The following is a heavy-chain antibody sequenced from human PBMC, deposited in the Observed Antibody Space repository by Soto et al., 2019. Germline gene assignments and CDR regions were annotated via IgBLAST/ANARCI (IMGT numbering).Heavy chain of an antibody. CDR3: ARGLGLYYFDY. J-gene: IGHJ4*02. Sequence: ASVKVSCKASGYTFISYGISWVRQAPGQGLEWMGWIITYNGNTNDAQKLQGRVTITRDTSASTAYMELSSLRSEDTAVYYCARGLGLYYFDYWGQGTLVTASS. D-gene: IGHD3-16*01. CDR2: IITYNGNT. V-gene: IGHV1-18*01. CDR1: GYTFISYG.